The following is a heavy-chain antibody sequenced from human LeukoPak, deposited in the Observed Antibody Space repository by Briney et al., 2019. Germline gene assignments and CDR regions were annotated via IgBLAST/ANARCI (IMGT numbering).Heavy chain of an antibody. D-gene: IGHD3-22*01. CDR1: GFTFSIYA. J-gene: IGHJ4*02. CDR3: AKDRPNYYDSSGYYAFDY. Sequence: GGSLRLSCAASGFTFSIYAMSWVRQAPGKGLEWVSVIRDSGDNTYYADAVKGRFTISRDNSKNTLYLQMNSLRAEDTAMYYCAKDRPNYYDSSGYYAFDYWGQGTLVTVSS. V-gene: IGHV3-23*01. CDR2: IRDSGDNT.